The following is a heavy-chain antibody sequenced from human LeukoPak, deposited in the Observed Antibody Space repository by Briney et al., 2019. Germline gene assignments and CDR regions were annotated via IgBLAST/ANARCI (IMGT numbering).Heavy chain of an antibody. CDR3: ARSSRDGYNYFDY. D-gene: IGHD5-24*01. J-gene: IGHJ4*02. V-gene: IGHV4-61*02. Sequence: SETLSLTCTVSDGSIASGNYYWSWIRQPAGRGLEWIGRIYTSGSTNYNPSFKSRVTISIDTSKNQFSLKLSSVTAADTAVYYCARSSRDGYNYFDYWGQGTLVTVSS. CDR1: DGSIASGNYY. CDR2: IYTSGST.